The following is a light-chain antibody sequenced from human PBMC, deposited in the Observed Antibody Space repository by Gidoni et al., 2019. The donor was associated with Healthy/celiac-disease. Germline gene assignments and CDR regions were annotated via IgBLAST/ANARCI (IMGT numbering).Light chain of an antibody. CDR1: SSNIGTGYD. V-gene: IGLV1-40*01. Sequence: QSVLTQPPSVSGAPGQRVTISCTGSSSNIGTGYDVHWYQHLPGTAPKLLIYGNSNRPSGVPDRFSGSKSGTSASLAITGLQAEDEADYYCQSYDSSLSDWVFGGGTKPTVL. J-gene: IGLJ3*02. CDR3: QSYDSSLSDWV. CDR2: GNS.